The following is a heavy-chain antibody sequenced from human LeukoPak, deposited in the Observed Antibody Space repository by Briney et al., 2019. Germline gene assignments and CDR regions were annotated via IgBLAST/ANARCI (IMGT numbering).Heavy chain of an antibody. CDR2: INHLGST. V-gene: IGHV4-34*01. D-gene: IGHD2-15*01. J-gene: IGHJ4*02. CDR1: GGSISDSY. Sequence: SETLSLTCAVYGGSISDSYWSWVRQPPGRGLEWIGEINHLGSTSYNPSLKNRVTMSLDTSEKEISLKLKSVTAADTAVYYCGSAPCTNDPLDYWGQGTLVTVSS. CDR3: GSAPCTNDPLDY.